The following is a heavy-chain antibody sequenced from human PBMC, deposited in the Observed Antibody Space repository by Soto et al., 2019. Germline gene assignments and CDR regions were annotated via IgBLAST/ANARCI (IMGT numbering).Heavy chain of an antibody. Sequence: PSETLSLTCAVYGGSLSDYYWNWLRQPPGKGLEWIGENNHRGTASYNPSLKSRVDISVDTALTQFSLKLRSVTAADTAIYYCAKYQWNPGAFDPWGPGTQVTVSS. D-gene: IGHD6-19*01. CDR2: NNHRGTA. J-gene: IGHJ5*02. V-gene: IGHV4-34*01. CDR3: AKYQWNPGAFDP. CDR1: GGSLSDYY.